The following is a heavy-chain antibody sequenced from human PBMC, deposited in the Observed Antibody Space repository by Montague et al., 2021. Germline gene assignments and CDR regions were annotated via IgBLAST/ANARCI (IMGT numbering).Heavy chain of an antibody. CDR2: ASHGERT. CDR1: RSLINSDYY. V-gene: IGHV4-38-2*02. CDR3: ARERDRYYYMDI. Sequence: SETLSLTCTVSRSLINSDYYWGWIRQPPGKGLGWTGSASHGERTYYNPSLKSRVTISVDTSNNHFSLKLSSVTAADTAMYYCARERDRYYYMDIWGKGTTITVSS. J-gene: IGHJ6*03.